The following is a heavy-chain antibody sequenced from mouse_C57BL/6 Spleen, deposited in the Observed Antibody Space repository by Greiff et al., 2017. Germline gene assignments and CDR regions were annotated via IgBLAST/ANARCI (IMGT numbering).Heavy chain of an antibody. V-gene: IGHV6-6*01. D-gene: IGHD2-2*01. CDR3: THVYYGYDAAWVAY. CDR1: GFTFSDAW. J-gene: IGHJ3*01. Sequence: EVQLMESGGGLVQPGGSMKLSCAASGFTFSDAWMDWVSQSPEKGLEWVAEIRNKANNHATYYAESVKGRVTISRDDSKSSVYLQMNIFIAEDTGIYYGTHVYYGYDAAWVAYWGQGTLVTVSA. CDR2: IRNKANNHAT.